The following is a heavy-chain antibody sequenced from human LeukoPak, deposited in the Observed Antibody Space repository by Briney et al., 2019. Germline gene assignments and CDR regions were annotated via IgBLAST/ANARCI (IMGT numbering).Heavy chain of an antibody. J-gene: IGHJ4*02. CDR2: IWYDGSNT. CDR3: ARDLAYYASGKQNY. D-gene: IGHD3-10*01. CDR1: GFTFSSYG. Sequence: PGRSLRLSCAASGFTFSSYGMHWVRQAPGKGLEWVAAIWYDGSNTYYADSVKGRFTISRDNSKNTLYLQVNSLRAEDSAVYYCARDLAYYASGKQNYWGQGTLVTVSS. V-gene: IGHV3-33*01.